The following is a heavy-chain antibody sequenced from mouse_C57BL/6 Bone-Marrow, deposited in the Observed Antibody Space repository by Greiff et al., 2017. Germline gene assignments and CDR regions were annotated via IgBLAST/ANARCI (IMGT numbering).Heavy chain of an antibody. Sequence: QVQLQQPGAELVKPGASVKLSCKASGYTFTSYWMHWVKQRPGQGLEWIGMIHPNSGSTNYNEKFNSKATLTVDKSSSTAYMQLSSLTSEDSAVYYCARRAPFYYGNSYYFDYWGQGTTLTVSS. CDR1: GYTFTSYW. D-gene: IGHD2-1*01. CDR2: IHPNSGST. CDR3: ARRAPFYYGNSYYFDY. V-gene: IGHV1-64*01. J-gene: IGHJ2*01.